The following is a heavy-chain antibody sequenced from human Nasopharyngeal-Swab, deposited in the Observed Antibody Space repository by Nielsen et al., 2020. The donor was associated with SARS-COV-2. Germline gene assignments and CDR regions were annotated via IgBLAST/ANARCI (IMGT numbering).Heavy chain of an antibody. CDR1: GFTFSSYA. V-gene: IGHV3-30*04. CDR2: ISYDARDK. D-gene: IGHD2-2*01. Sequence: GKSLKISCAASGFTFSSYAMHWVRQAPAKGLEWVTVISYDARDKYYADSVKGRFTISRDNSKNTLYLQMNSLRAEDTAVYYCARSGCTSTSCYAGLDYWGQGTLVTVSS. CDR3: ARSGCTSTSCYAGLDY. J-gene: IGHJ4*02.